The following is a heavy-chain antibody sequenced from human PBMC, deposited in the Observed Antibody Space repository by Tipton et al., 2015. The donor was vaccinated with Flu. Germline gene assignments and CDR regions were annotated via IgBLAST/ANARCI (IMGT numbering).Heavy chain of an antibody. J-gene: IGHJ4*02. D-gene: IGHD6-6*01. CDR1: GYTFTAYY. V-gene: IGHV1-2*02. Sequence: QVQLVQSGAEVKKPGASVKVSCKTSGYTFTAYYMHWVRQAPGQGLEWMGWIDPNSGDTNYAQKFQGRVTVTRDTTISTAYMELSRLRSDDTAIYYCAKGGDVVAPRIDPPFNYWGQGTLVTVSS. CDR2: IDPNSGDT. CDR3: AKGGDVVAPRIDPPFNY.